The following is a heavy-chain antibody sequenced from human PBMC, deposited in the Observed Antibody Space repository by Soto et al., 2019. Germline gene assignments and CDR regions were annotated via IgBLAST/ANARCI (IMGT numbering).Heavy chain of an antibody. CDR3: ARGPYDSSAFNWFDP. D-gene: IGHD3-22*01. V-gene: IGHV3-21*01. Sequence: EVQLVESGGGLVKPGGSLRLSCAASGFTFSSYSMNWVRQAPGKGLEWVSSISSSSSYIYYADSVKGRFTISRDNAKNSLYLQMNSLRAEDTAVYYCARGPYDSSAFNWFDPWGQGTLVTVSS. CDR2: ISSSSSYI. CDR1: GFTFSSYS. J-gene: IGHJ5*02.